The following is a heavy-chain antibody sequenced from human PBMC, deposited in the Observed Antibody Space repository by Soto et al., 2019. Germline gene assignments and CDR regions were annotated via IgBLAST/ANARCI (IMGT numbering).Heavy chain of an antibody. CDR3: AKGRSAAAGRRAFDV. CDR2: ISSSGLST. D-gene: IGHD6-13*01. Sequence: VQLLESGGGLVQPGGSLRLSCAASGFTFSSYVMSWVRQAPGEGLEWVSTISSSGLSTYYADSVKGRFTISRDNSKNTLYLQVHGLRAEHTAVYYCAKGRSAAAGRRAFDVWSRGTRVTVSS. J-gene: IGHJ3*01. CDR1: GFTFSSYV. V-gene: IGHV3-23*01.